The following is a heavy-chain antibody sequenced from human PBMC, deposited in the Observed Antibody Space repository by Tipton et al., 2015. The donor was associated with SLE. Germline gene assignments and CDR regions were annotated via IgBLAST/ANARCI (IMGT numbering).Heavy chain of an antibody. CDR1: GGSISSYY. Sequence: TLSLTCTVSGGSISSYYWSWIRQPPGKGLEWIGYIYYSGSTNYNPSLKSRVTISVDTSKNQFSLKLSSVTAADTAMYYCASYSYDSSGSTHFDYWGQGTLVTVSS. J-gene: IGHJ4*02. V-gene: IGHV4-59*08. CDR3: ASYSYDSSGSTHFDY. D-gene: IGHD3-22*01. CDR2: IYYSGST.